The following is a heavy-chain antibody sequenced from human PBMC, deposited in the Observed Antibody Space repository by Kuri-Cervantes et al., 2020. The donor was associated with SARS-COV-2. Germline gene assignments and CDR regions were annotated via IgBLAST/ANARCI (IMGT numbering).Heavy chain of an antibody. J-gene: IGHJ4*02. Sequence: GESLKISCAASGFTFSSYSMNWVRQAPGKGLEWVSYISSSSSTIYYADSVKGRFTIPRDNAKNSLYLQMNSLRAEDTAVYYCARDRSSSWYYFDYWGQGTLVTVSS. V-gene: IGHV3-48*01. D-gene: IGHD6-13*01. CDR1: GFTFSSYS. CDR2: ISSSSSTI. CDR3: ARDRSSSWYYFDY.